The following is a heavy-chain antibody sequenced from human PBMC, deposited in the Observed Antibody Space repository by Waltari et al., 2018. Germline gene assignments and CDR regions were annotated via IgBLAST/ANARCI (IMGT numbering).Heavy chain of an antibody. CDR1: GFTFSRYS. D-gene: IGHD1-7*01. CDR3: AFGITGTTRYDWFDP. V-gene: IGHV3-21*01. CDR2: ISSSSSYI. J-gene: IGHJ5*02. Sequence: EVQLVESGGGLVKPGGSLRLSCAASGFTFSRYSMNVVRQAPGKGLEWVSSISSSSSYINYADSVKGRFTISRDNAKNSLYLQMNSLRAEDTAVYYCAFGITGTTRYDWFDPWGQGTLVTVSS.